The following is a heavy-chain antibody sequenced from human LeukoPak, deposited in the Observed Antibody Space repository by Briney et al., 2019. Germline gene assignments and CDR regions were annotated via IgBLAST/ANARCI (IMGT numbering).Heavy chain of an antibody. CDR2: IYSGGST. CDR1: GFTVSSNY. J-gene: IGHJ5*02. D-gene: IGHD1-26*01. CDR3: ARDKNSISVGFDP. V-gene: IGHV3-53*01. Sequence: GGSLRLSCAASGFTVSSNYMSWVRQAPGKGLEWVSVIYSGGSTYYADSVKGRFTISRDNAKNSLYLQMNSLRAEDTAVYYCARDKNSISVGFDPWGQGTLVTVSS.